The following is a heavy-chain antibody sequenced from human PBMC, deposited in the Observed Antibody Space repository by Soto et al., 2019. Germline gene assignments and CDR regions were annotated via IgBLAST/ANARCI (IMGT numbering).Heavy chain of an antibody. CDR1: GYTFTNYW. CDR3: ARQEVLGAPYYYYVMDV. CDR2: IYPGDSEI. J-gene: IGHJ6*02. D-gene: IGHD1-26*01. V-gene: IGHV5-51*01. Sequence: PGESLKISCKGSGYTFTNYWIGWVRQMPGKGLEWMGIIYPGDSEIIYRSYFQGQVTISVDKSISTAYLQWSSLKASDTSLYYFARQEVLGAPYYYYVMDVWGQATPVTVSS.